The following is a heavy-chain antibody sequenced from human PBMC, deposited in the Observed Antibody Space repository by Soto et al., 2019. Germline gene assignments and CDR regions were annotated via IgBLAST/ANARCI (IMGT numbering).Heavy chain of an antibody. Sequence: QMQLVESGGGLVKPGGSLRLSCAASGFTFSDYYMTWIRQAPGKGLEWVEYISGSGSNTNYADSVTGQFTISRDKANHSLYLQMNILIVEDTAVYYCAILLGYYDFWTELYRGWFDPWGQGTLVTVSS. V-gene: IGHV3-11*06. CDR3: AILLGYYDFWTELYRGWFDP. J-gene: IGHJ5*02. D-gene: IGHD3-3*01. CDR1: GFTFSDYY. CDR2: ISGSGSNT.